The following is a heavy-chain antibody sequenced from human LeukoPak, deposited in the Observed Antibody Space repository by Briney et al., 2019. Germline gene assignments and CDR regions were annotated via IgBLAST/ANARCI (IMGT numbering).Heavy chain of an antibody. CDR3: ARGDYYDSSGYYYGFDY. J-gene: IGHJ4*02. D-gene: IGHD3-22*01. CDR1: GGSISSGGYY. V-gene: IGHV4-31*03. Sequence: PSQTLSLTCTVSGGSISSGGYYWSWIRQHPGKGLEWIGYIYYSGSTYYNPSRKSRVTISVDTSKNQFSLKLSSVTAADTAVYYCARGDYYDSSGYYYGFDYWGQGTLVTVSS. CDR2: IYYSGST.